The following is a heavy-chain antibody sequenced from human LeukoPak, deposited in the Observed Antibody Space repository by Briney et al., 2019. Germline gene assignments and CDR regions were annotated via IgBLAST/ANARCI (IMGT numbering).Heavy chain of an antibody. D-gene: IGHD1-7*01. Sequence: SETLSLTCSVSGGSIRSRTYFWGWIRQPPGTGLEWIGSIYSNGDTYYNPSLKSRFTTSLDTSKNQFSLKLSSVTAADTAIYFCTGELAGTTVHYWGQGTLVTISS. CDR3: TGELAGTTVHY. CDR1: GGSIRSRTYF. CDR2: IYSNGDT. V-gene: IGHV4-39*07. J-gene: IGHJ4*02.